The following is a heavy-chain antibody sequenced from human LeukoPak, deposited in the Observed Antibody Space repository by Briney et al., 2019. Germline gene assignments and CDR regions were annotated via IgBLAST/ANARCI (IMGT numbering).Heavy chain of an antibody. CDR3: ARQGRIAAAALGDTFDI. V-gene: IGHV4-39*01. J-gene: IGHJ3*02. CDR2: IYYSGCT. Sequence: PSETLSLTCTVSGGSISSSIYYWGWIRQPPGKGLEWIGNIYYSGCTYYNPSLKSRVTISVDTSKNQFSLRLSSVTAADTAVYYCARQGRIAAAALGDTFDIWGQGTMVTVSS. CDR1: GGSISSSIYY. D-gene: IGHD6-13*01.